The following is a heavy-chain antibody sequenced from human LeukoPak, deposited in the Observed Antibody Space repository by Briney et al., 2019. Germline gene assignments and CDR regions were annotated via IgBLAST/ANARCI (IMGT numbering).Heavy chain of an antibody. CDR2: ISYDGSNK. CDR1: GFTFSSYA. J-gene: IGHJ3*02. Sequence: GGSLRLSCAASGFTFSSYAMHWVRQAPGKGLEWVAVISYDGSNKYYADSVKGRFTISRDNSKNTLYLQMNSLRAEDTAVYYCARSSGSYPPRAFDIWGQGTMVTVSS. V-gene: IGHV3-30*04. CDR3: ARSSGSYPPRAFDI. D-gene: IGHD1-26*01.